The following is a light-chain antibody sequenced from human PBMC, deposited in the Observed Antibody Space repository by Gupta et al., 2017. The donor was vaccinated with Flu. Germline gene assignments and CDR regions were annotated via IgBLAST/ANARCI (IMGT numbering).Light chain of an antibody. Sequence: SALTQPASMSGSPGQSISISCTGTASTVGHYPLISWFRPYPGGAPNLLIYQVSQRPSGIPARFSGSKSCNTAVLTISGLLPEDEANYHCSSDAFSSPMFGGGTKLTVL. CDR1: ASTVGHYPL. J-gene: IGLJ3*02. CDR3: SSDAFSSPM. V-gene: IGLV2-23*02. CDR2: QVS.